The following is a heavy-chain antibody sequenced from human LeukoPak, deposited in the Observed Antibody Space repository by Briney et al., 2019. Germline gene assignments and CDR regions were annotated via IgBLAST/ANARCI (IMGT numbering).Heavy chain of an antibody. D-gene: IGHD3-10*01. CDR2: IGTAGDT. V-gene: IGHV3-13*04. CDR1: GFTFSSYD. J-gene: IGHJ4*02. Sequence: GGSLRLSCAASGFTFSSYDMHWVRQATGKGLEWVSAIGTAGDTYYPGSVKGRFTISRDNAKNSLYLQMNSLRAEDTAVYYCATIKVRANNYDTDGFEYWGQGTLVTVSS. CDR3: ATIKVRANNYDTDGFEY.